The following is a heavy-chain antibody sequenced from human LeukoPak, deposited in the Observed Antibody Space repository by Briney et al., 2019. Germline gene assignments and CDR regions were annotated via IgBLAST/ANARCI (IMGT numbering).Heavy chain of an antibody. CDR3: AKDRDYGDYPSAYYYYMDV. J-gene: IGHJ6*03. V-gene: IGHV3-30*02. CDR1: GFTFSTYG. Sequence: GGSLRLSCAASGFTFSTYGIHWVRQAPGKGLEWVAFIRYDGTNKWYADSVKGRLTISRDNSKNMLYLQMNSLRAEDTAVYHCAKDRDYGDYPSAYYYYMDVWGKGTTVTVSS. D-gene: IGHD4-17*01. CDR2: IRYDGTNK.